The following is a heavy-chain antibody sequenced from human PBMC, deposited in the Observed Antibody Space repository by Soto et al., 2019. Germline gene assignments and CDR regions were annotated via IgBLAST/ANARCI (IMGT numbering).Heavy chain of an antibody. V-gene: IGHV3-23*01. CDR3: VFPSSGKYFFDY. Sequence: GGSLRLSCAASGFTFRNSAMNWVRQAPGKGLEWVSAISGFGGSTYYGDSVKGRFTISRDNSKNTLYLQMNSLRAEDTAVHYCVFPSSGKYFFDYWGQGALVTVSS. CDR2: ISGFGGST. CDR1: GFTFRNSA. D-gene: IGHD3-22*01. J-gene: IGHJ4*02.